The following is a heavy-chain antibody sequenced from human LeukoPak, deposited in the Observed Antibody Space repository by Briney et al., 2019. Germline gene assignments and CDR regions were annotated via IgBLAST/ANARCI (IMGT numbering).Heavy chain of an antibody. CDR3: GRLNLTAVSGAFVY. D-gene: IGHD1-26*01. V-gene: IGHV4-4*07. CDR1: GDFFSTFY. Sequence: SETVSLMCTLSGDFFSTFYWRCLRQPAGGGLEWIGRIPRSGTTHHNPPRRSRVPLPIDTPKKLSSLKLSSVTAADPARYLCGRLNLTAVSGAFVYWGQRTLVTVSS. CDR2: IPRSGTT. J-gene: IGHJ4*02.